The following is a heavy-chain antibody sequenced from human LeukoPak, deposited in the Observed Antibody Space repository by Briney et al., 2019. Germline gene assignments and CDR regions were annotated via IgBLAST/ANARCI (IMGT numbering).Heavy chain of an antibody. CDR1: GYNFATNW. CDR2: IYPGDSDT. D-gene: IGHD2-15*01. J-gene: IGHJ4*02. CDR3: ARPVRYCSGGSCYSYYYFDY. Sequence: GESLKISCKGSGYNFATNWIGWVRQMPGKGLEWMGIIYPGDSDTRYSPSFQGHVTISADTSISTAYLQWSSLKASDTAMYYCARPVRYCSGGSCYSYYYFDYWGQGTLVTVSS. V-gene: IGHV5-51*01.